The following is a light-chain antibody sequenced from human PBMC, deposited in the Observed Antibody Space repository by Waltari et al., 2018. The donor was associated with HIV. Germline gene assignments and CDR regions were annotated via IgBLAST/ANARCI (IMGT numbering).Light chain of an antibody. Sequence: QPVLTPPPSVSGTSGQTVPISCSATASFVGGQFLAWYQHLPGATPRLLIYNKNQRPSGVPDRFSGSRSATSASLAIRGLQPEDEGDYYCATWDDSSIGYVFANGTRVTV. V-gene: IGLV1-44*01. J-gene: IGLJ1*01. CDR3: ATWDDSSIGYV. CDR2: NKN. CDR1: ASFVGGQF.